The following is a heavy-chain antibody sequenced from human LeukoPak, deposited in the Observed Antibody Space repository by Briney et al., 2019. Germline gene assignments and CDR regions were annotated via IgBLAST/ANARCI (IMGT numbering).Heavy chain of an antibody. CDR3: ARGGEWLQFDYFDY. J-gene: IGHJ4*02. Sequence: SVKVSCEASGGTFSSYAISWVRQAPGQGLEWMGGIIPIFGTANYAQKFQGRVTITADESTSTAYMELSSLRSEDTAVYYCARGGEWLQFDYFDYWGQGTLVTVSS. CDR2: IIPIFGTA. D-gene: IGHD5-24*01. V-gene: IGHV1-69*01. CDR1: GGTFSSYA.